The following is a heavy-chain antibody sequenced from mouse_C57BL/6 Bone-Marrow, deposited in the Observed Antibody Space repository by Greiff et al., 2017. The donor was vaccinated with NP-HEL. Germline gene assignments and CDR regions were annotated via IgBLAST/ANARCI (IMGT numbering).Heavy chain of an antibody. D-gene: IGHD1-1*01. CDR2: LDPDNGDT. CDR1: GFNIKDDY. Sequence: VQLQQSGAELVRPGASVKLSCTASGFNIKDDYMHWVKQRPEQGLEWIGWLDPDNGDTEYASKFQGKATITADTSSNTAYLQLSRLTSEDTAVYYCTTYYGSSYYFDYWGQGTTLTVSS. V-gene: IGHV14-4*01. J-gene: IGHJ2*01. CDR3: TTYYGSSYYFDY.